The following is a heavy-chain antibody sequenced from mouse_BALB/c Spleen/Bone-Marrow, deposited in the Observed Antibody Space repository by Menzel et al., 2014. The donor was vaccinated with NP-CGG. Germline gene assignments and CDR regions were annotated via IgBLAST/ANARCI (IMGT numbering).Heavy chain of an antibody. D-gene: IGHD1-1*01. CDR1: GFNIKDTY. CDR2: MDPANGNT. Sequence: EVQRVESGAELVKPGASVKLSCTASGFNIKDTYMHWVKQRPEQGLEWIGRMDPANGNTKYDPKFHGKATITADTSSNTAYLQLSSLTSEDTAVYYCALYYSGSSGFAYWGQGTLVTVSA. V-gene: IGHV14-3*02. CDR3: ALYYSGSSGFAY. J-gene: IGHJ3*01.